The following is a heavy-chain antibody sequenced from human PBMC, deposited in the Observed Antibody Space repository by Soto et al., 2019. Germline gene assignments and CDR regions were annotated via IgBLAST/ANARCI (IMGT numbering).Heavy chain of an antibody. J-gene: IGHJ6*02. CDR3: ARYSSSHYYYYGMDV. D-gene: IGHD6-6*01. V-gene: IGHV5-10-1*01. CDR2: IDPSDSYT. CDR1: GYSFTSYW. Sequence: GESLKISCKGSGYSFTSYWISWVRQMPGKGLEWMGRIDPSDSYTNYSPSFQGHVTISADKSISTAYLQWSSLKASDTAMYYCARYSSSHYYYYGMDVWGQGTTVTVYS.